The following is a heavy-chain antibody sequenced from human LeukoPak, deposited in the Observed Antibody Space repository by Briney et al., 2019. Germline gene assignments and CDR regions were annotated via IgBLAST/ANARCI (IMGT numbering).Heavy chain of an antibody. J-gene: IGHJ4*02. Sequence: ASVKVSCKASGYTFTNYYMHWVRQAPGQGLEWMGIINPSGGSTSYAQKFQGRVTMTRDTSTSTVQMELSSLRSEDTAVSYCARSSGTYYNVDYWGQGTLVTVSS. CDR2: INPSGGST. D-gene: IGHD3-10*01. V-gene: IGHV1-46*01. CDR1: GYTFTNYY. CDR3: ARSSGTYYNVDY.